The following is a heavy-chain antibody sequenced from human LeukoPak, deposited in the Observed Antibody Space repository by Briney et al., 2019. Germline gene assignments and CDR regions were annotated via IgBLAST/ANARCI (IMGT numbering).Heavy chain of an antibody. J-gene: IGHJ4*02. CDR1: GFTFSSYG. V-gene: IGHV3-23*01. CDR2: ISGSGGST. D-gene: IGHD3-10*01. CDR3: ARAPWFGDLCY. Sequence: GGSLRLSCAASGFTFSSYGIHWVRQAPGKGLEWVSAISGSGGSTYYADSVKGRFAISRDNSKNTLYLQMNSLRAEDTAVYYCARAPWFGDLCYWGQGTLVTVSS.